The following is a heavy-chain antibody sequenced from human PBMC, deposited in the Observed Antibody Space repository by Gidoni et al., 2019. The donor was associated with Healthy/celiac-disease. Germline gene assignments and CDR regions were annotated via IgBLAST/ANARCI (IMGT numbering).Heavy chain of an antibody. D-gene: IGHD2-15*01. CDR1: GLTFGAYP. J-gene: IGHJ6*02. V-gene: IGHV3-43*01. CDR2: ISWVGGSK. CDR3: AKDAIEGYCSGGSCDPVYYYGMDV. Sequence: EVQLLESWGVVVQPGGSLSLSFAAPGLTFGAYPLYLVRLAPGKGLEGVCRISWVGGSKYYADTEKGGITIDRDNSKNSVYMQMNRLRTEDTALYYGAKDAIEGYCSGGSCDPVYYYGMDVWGQGTTVTVSS.